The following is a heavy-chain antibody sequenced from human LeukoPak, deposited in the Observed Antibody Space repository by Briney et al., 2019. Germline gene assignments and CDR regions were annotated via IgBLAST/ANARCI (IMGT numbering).Heavy chain of an antibody. CDR3: ARGLIAVAGTDGDY. V-gene: IGHV1-18*01. CDR1: GYTFTNYG. Sequence: GASVKVSCKASGYTFTNYGISWVRQAPGQGLEWMGWISAYNGNTNYAQKFQGRITMTTDTSTSTAYMELRSLRSDDTAVYYCARGLIAVAGTDGDYWGQGTLVTVSS. D-gene: IGHD6-19*01. CDR2: ISAYNGNT. J-gene: IGHJ4*02.